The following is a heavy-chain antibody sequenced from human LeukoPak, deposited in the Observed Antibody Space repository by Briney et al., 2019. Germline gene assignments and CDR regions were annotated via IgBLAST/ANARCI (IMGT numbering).Heavy chain of an antibody. V-gene: IGHV4-61*02. Sequence: TLSLTCTVSGGSISSGSYYWSWIRQPAGKGLEWIGRIYTSGSTNYNPSLKSRVTISVDTSKNQFSLKLSSVTAADTAVYYCARVQKLLWFGELLDYWGQGTLVTVSS. J-gene: IGHJ4*02. D-gene: IGHD3-10*01. CDR1: GGSISSGSYY. CDR3: ARVQKLLWFGELLDY. CDR2: IYTSGST.